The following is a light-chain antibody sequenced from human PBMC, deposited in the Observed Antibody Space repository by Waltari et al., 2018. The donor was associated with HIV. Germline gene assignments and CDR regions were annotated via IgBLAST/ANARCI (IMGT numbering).Light chain of an antibody. Sequence: QSALTQPAYVSGSPGQSITISCTGTSSDGGGYDYVAWYQQQPGKAPNRMIYDVSQRPSGVSNRCAGSKSGNPASLTISGLHAEDEADYCCCSYAGSSTYVFGTGTKVTVL. CDR1: SSDGGGYDY. CDR2: DVS. J-gene: IGLJ1*01. V-gene: IGLV2-23*02. CDR3: CSYAGSSTYV.